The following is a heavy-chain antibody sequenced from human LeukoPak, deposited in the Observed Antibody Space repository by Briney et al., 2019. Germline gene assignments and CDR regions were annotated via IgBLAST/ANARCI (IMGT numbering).Heavy chain of an antibody. D-gene: IGHD2-15*01. Sequence: SETLSLTCTVSGGSISSGGYYWSWIRQHPGKGLEWIGYIYYSGSTYYNPSLKSRVTISVDTSKNQFSPKLSSVTAADTAVYYCARAPYCSGGSCYHLDYWGQGTLVTVSS. CDR1: GGSISSGGYY. CDR3: ARAPYCSGGSCYHLDY. V-gene: IGHV4-31*03. CDR2: IYYSGST. J-gene: IGHJ4*02.